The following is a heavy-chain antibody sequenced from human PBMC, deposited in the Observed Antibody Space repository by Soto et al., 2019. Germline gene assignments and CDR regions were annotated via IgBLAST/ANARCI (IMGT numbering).Heavy chain of an antibody. V-gene: IGHV3-23*01. J-gene: IGHJ4*02. CDR3: AKEWGDIVATTQYYVDY. Sequence: EVQLLESGGGLVQPGGSLRLSCAASGFTFSSYAMSWVRQAPGKGLEWVSAISGSGGSTYYADSVKGRFTISRDNSKNTLDLQMNSVRAEDTAVYYCAKEWGDIVATTQYYVDYWGQGTLVTVSA. CDR2: ISGSGGST. CDR1: GFTFSSYA. D-gene: IGHD5-12*01.